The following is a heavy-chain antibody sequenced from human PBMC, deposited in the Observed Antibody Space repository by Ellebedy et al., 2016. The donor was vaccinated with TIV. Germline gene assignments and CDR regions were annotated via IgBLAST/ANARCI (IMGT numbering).Heavy chain of an antibody. CDR2: IYYSEGT. CDR3: ARGGIGVGADY. V-gene: IGHV4-59*08. CDR1: GGSISNYY. D-gene: IGHD1-26*01. Sequence: SETLSLTCIVSGGSISNYYWNWIRQPPGKGLEWIGYIYYSEGTNYNPSLKSRVTTSLDTSKNHFSLKLTSVTAADTAVYYCARGGIGVGADYWGQGTLVTVSS. J-gene: IGHJ4*02.